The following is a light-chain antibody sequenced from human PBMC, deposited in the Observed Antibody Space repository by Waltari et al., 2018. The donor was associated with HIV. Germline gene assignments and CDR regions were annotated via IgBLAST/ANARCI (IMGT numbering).Light chain of an antibody. CDR3: QQYKTYSWT. V-gene: IGKV1-5*03. CDR1: QSISSW. J-gene: IGKJ1*01. Sequence: DIQITQSPSTLSASVGDRVPITFRASQSISSWLAWYQQKPVKVPKLLIYKASTLQSGVPSRFSGSGSGTEVTLSISSLQPDDFATYCCQQYKTYSWTFGQGTKVEI. CDR2: KAS.